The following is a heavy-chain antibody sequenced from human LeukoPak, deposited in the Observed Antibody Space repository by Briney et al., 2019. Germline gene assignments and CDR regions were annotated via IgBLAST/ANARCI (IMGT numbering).Heavy chain of an antibody. CDR1: GGSFSDYY. D-gene: IGHD3-10*01. Sequence: SETLSLTCAVYGGSFSDYYWSWIRQPPGKGLEWIGEINHSGSTDYNSSLKSRVTISVDTSKNQFSLKLSSVTAADTAVFYCARGVGYNYGYYFDYWGQGTLVTVSS. CDR2: INHSGST. V-gene: IGHV4-34*01. CDR3: ARGVGYNYGYYFDY. J-gene: IGHJ4*02.